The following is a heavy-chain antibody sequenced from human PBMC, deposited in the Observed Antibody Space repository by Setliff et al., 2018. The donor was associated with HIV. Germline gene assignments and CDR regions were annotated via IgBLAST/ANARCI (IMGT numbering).Heavy chain of an antibody. CDR3: AREIYGGNSRPFDY. J-gene: IGHJ4*03. D-gene: IGHD4-17*01. CDR2: IYYNGNT. V-gene: IGHV4-59*01. Sequence: SETLSLTCTVSGGSISSYYWSWIRQPPGKGLEWIGYIYYNGNTNYNPSLKSRVTISVDTSKNQLSLKLSSVTAADTAVYYCAREIYGGNSRPFDYWVPETLLVTVSS. CDR1: GGSISSYY.